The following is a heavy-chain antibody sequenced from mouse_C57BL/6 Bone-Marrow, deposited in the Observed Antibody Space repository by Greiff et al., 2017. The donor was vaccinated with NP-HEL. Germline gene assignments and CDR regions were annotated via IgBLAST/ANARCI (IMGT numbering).Heavy chain of an antibody. D-gene: IGHD1-1*01. CDR3: ARGLLRYYFDY. CDR1: GYTFTDYY. J-gene: IGHJ2*01. Sequence: VKLQESGAELVRPGASVKLSCKASGYTFTDYYINWVKQRPGQGLEWIARIYPGSGNTYYNEKFKGKATLTAEKSSSTAYMQLSSLTSEDSAVYFCARGLLRYYFDYWGQGTTLTVSS. CDR2: IYPGSGNT. V-gene: IGHV1-76*01.